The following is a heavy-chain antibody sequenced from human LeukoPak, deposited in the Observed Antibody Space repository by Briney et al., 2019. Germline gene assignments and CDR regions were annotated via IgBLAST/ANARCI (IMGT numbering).Heavy chain of an antibody. V-gene: IGHV4-34*01. J-gene: IGHJ5*02. CDR3: ARGPDTGTPLFDA. D-gene: IGHD1-7*01. Sequence: SETLSLTASGYGLSCSGYYWIWIRHPPGNGREGRMEINHSGSTNDNPSLKSLVTISVDTSKNHFTLNLGFVTAADTAVYYCARGPDTGTPLFDAWGQGTLVTVSS. CDR1: GLSCSGYY. CDR2: INHSGST.